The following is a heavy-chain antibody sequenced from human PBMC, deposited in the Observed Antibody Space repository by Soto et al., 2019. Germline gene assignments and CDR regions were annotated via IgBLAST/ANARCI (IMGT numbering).Heavy chain of an antibody. V-gene: IGHV5-51*01. CDR1: GYSFTRHL. CDR2: IYPDDSET. Sequence: PGESLKISCEASGYSFTRHLIGWVRQRPGKGLEWMGVIYPDDSETTYSPSFQGQVTISADKSISAAYLQWSSLKSSDTAMYYCARHVYGDSVVSGTDSQVALIDYWGHGTLVTVSS. CDR3: ARHVYGDSVVSGTDSQVALIDY. D-gene: IGHD4-17*01. J-gene: IGHJ4*01.